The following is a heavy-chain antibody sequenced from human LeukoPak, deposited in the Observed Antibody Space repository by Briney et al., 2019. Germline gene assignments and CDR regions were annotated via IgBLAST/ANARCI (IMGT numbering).Heavy chain of an antibody. CDR3: TAYYYGSGSNYNDY. CDR1: GFTFSNAW. Sequence: GGSLRLSCAASGFTFSNAWMSWVRQAPGKGLEWVGRIKNKADGGTTDYAAPVKVRFTISRDDSKNTLYLQMNSLKTEDTALYYCTAYYYGSGSNYNDYWGQGTLVTVSS. CDR2: IKNKADGGTT. V-gene: IGHV3-15*01. J-gene: IGHJ4*02. D-gene: IGHD3-10*01.